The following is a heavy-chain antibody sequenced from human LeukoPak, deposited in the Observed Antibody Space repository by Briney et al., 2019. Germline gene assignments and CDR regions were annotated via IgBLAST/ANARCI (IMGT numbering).Heavy chain of an antibody. CDR3: ARGRIAARGRWFDP. CDR1: GYTFTSYD. J-gene: IGHJ5*02. D-gene: IGHD6-6*01. CDR2: MNPNSGNT. V-gene: IGHV1-8*01. Sequence: ASVKVSCKASGYTFTSYDINWVRQATGQGLEWMGWMNPNSGNTGYAQKFQGRVTMTRNTSISTAYMELSSLRSEDTAVYHCARGRIAARGRWFDPWGQGTLVTVSS.